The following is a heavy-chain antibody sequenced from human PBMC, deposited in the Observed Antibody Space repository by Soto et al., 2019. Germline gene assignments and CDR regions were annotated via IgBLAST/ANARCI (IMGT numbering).Heavy chain of an antibody. V-gene: IGHV3-30-3*01. CDR3: ASSRRRIVGAFDY. CDR2: ISYDGSNK. CDR1: GFTFSSYA. D-gene: IGHD1-26*01. J-gene: IGHJ4*02. Sequence: QVQLVESGGGVVQPGRSLRLSCAASGFTFSSYAMHWVRQAPGKGLEWVAVISYDGSNKYYADSVKGRFTISRDNSKNTLYLQMNSLRAEDTAVYYCASSRRRIVGAFDYWGQGTLVTVSS.